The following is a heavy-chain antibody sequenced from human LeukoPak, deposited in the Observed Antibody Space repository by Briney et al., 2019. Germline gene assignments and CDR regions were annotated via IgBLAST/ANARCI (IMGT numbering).Heavy chain of an antibody. CDR1: GFTFSSYS. Sequence: GGSLRLSCAASGFTFSSYSMHWVRQAPGKGLEYVSAISSNGGSTYYANSVKGRFTISRDNSKNTLYLQMGGLRADDMALYYCARAEFRAFDIWGQGTMVTVSS. CDR2: ISSNGGST. CDR3: ARAEFRAFDI. J-gene: IGHJ3*02. D-gene: IGHD3-10*01. V-gene: IGHV3-64*01.